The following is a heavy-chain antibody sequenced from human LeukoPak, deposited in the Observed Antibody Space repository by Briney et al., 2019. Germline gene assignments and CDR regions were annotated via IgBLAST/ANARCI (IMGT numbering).Heavy chain of an antibody. J-gene: IGHJ4*02. CDR3: ARDKYDFWSGYYTALFDY. Sequence: ASVKVSCKASGYTFTGYYMHWVRQAPGQGLEWMGWINPNSGGTNYAQKSQGRVTMTRDTSISTAYMELSRLRSDDTAVYYCARDKYDFWSGYYTALFDYWGQGTLVTVSS. CDR2: INPNSGGT. V-gene: IGHV1-2*02. CDR1: GYTFTGYY. D-gene: IGHD3-3*01.